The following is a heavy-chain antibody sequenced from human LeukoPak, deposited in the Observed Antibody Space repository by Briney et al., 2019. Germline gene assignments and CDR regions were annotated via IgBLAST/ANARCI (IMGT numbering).Heavy chain of an antibody. V-gene: IGHV3-21*06. D-gene: IGHD2/OR15-2a*01. CDR2: LSSTSSDK. CDR3: ARQGRSYINPNRGWFDP. J-gene: IGHJ5*02. Sequence: KPGGSLRLSCAASGFSFSSYSMNWVRQAPGKRLEWVSSLSSTSSDKRYAESVTGRFTISRDNPKNSVFLQMNRLRVEDTAVYYCARQGRSYINPNRGWFDPWGQGTLVTVSS. CDR1: GFSFSSYS.